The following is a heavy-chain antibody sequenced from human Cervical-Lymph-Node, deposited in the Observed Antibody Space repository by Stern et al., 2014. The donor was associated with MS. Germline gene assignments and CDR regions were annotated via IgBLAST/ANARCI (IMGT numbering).Heavy chain of an antibody. D-gene: IGHD1-26*01. Sequence: VQLVESGPGLVKPSETLSLTCTVSGGSISSYYWSWIRQPPGKGLEWIGYIYYSGSTNYNPSLKSRVTISVDTSKNQFSLKLSSVTAADTAVYYCARDNVRGAVGMDVWGQGTTVTVSS. V-gene: IGHV4-59*01. J-gene: IGHJ6*02. CDR2: IYYSGST. CDR3: ARDNVRGAVGMDV. CDR1: GGSISSYY.